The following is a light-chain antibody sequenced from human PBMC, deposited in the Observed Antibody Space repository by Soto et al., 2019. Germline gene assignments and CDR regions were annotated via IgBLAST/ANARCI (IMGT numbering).Light chain of an antibody. CDR3: QHYKMYSPWT. Sequence: DIQMTQSPSSLSASVGDRVTITCRASQGISSWLAWYQQKPEKAPKSLIYDASSLQSGVPSRFSGSGSGTEFTLTISSLQPDDFATYYCQHYKMYSPWTFGQGTKVDIK. V-gene: IGKV1D-16*01. CDR1: QGISSW. CDR2: DAS. J-gene: IGKJ1*01.